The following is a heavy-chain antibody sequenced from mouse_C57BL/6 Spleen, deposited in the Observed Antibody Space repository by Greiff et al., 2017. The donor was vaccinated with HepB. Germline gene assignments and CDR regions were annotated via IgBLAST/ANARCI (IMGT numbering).Heavy chain of an antibody. V-gene: IGHV3-6*01. J-gene: IGHJ2*01. D-gene: IGHD1-1*01. CDR2: ISYDGSN. Sequence: EVKVEESGPGLVKPSQSLSLTCSVTGYSITSGYYWNWIRQFPGNKLEWMGYISYDGSNNYNPSLKNRISITRDTSKNQFFLKLNSVTTEDTATYYCARGIYYYGSSYPYYFDYWGQGTTLTVSS. CDR1: GYSITSGYY. CDR3: ARGIYYYGSSYPYYFDY.